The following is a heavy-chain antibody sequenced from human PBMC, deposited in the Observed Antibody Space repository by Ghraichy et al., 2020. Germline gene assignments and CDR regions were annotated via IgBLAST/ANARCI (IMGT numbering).Heavy chain of an antibody. V-gene: IGHV3-30-3*01. D-gene: IGHD1-26*01. Sequence: GGSLRLSCAASEFTFSSYAMHWVRQAPGKGLEWVAVVSYDGSNKYYADSVKGRFTISRDNSKNTLYLQMNSLRADDTAVYYCARDQGAMNYWGQGTLVTVSS. J-gene: IGHJ4*02. CDR1: EFTFSSYA. CDR3: ARDQGAMNY. CDR2: VSYDGSNK.